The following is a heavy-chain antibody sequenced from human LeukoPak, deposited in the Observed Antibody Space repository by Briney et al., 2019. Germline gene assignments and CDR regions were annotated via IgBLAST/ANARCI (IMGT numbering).Heavy chain of an antibody. V-gene: IGHV4-59*01. CDR3: ARSRGPYGLDY. D-gene: IGHD3-10*01. CDR2: IYYSGST. CDR1: GGSISSYY. Sequence: NASETLSLTCTVSGGSISSYYWSWIRQPPGKGLEWIGYIYYSGSTNYNPSLKSRVIISVDTSKNQFSLKLSSVTAADTAVYYCARSRGPYGLDYWGRGTLVTVSS. J-gene: IGHJ4*02.